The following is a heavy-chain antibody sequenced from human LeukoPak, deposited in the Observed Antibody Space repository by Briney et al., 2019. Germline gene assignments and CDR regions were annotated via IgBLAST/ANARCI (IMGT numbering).Heavy chain of an antibody. Sequence: GGSLRLSCAASGFTFSNYAMSWVRQAPTKGLEWVSTISGSGDGTYYADSVKGRFTTSRDYSKNMLYLQMNSLRSEDTAVYYCARDGDYCSGGSCYLYYYYYMDVWGKGTTVTVSS. CDR3: ARDGDYCSGGSCYLYYYYYMDV. J-gene: IGHJ6*03. V-gene: IGHV3-23*01. D-gene: IGHD2-15*01. CDR1: GFTFSNYA. CDR2: ISGSGDGT.